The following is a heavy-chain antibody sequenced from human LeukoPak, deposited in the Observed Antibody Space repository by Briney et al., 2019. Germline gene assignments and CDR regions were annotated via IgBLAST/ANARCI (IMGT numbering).Heavy chain of an antibody. V-gene: IGHV1-2*02. CDR1: GYTFTGYY. J-gene: IGHJ4*02. CDR2: INPNSGGT. CDR3: ARGPYHGSGSYSY. D-gene: IGHD3-10*01. Sequence: GASVKVSCKASGYTFTGYYMHWVRQAPGQGLEWMGWINPNSGGTNYAQKFQGRVTMTRDTSTSTAYMELSRLRSDDTAVYYCARGPYHGSGSYSYWGQETLVTVSS.